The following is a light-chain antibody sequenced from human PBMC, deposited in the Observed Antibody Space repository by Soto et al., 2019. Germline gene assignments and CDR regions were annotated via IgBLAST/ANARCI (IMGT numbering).Light chain of an antibody. J-gene: IGKJ4*01. CDR3: QQYGSSPLT. CDR1: QSVSSSY. Sequence: EIVLTQSPGTLSLSPGERATLSCRASQSVSSSYLAWYQQKPGQAPRLLIYGASSRATGIPDRFSGSGSGTDFTLTISRLEPEDFAVHYCQQYGSSPLTFGGGTKMEIK. V-gene: IGKV3-20*01. CDR2: GAS.